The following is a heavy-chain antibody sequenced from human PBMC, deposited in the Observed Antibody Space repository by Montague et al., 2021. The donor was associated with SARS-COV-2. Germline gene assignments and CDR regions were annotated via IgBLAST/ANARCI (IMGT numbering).Heavy chain of an antibody. J-gene: IGHJ1*01. CDR1: GFTFSSYG. D-gene: IGHD6-19*01. CDR3: ARGLAVAWREYFQH. V-gene: IGHV3-33*01. Sequence: SLRLSCTASGFTFSSYGMHWVRQAPGKGLEWVAVIWYDGSNKYYADSVKGRFTISRDSSKNTLYPQMNSLRAEDTAVYYCARGLAVAWREYFQHWGQGTLVTVSS. CDR2: IWYDGSNK.